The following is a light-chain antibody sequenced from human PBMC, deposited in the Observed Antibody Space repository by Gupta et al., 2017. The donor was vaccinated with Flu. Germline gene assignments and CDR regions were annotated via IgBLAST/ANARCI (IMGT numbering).Light chain of an antibody. V-gene: IGKV3-20*01. CDR1: QSVSANY. J-gene: IGKJ1*01. CDR2: GAS. CDR3: QQYGSSPQT. Sequence: ERATLSSRARQSVSANYLAWYQQKPGQAPRLLIYGASSRATGIPERFSGSGSGTDFTLTISRLEPEDFAVYYCQQYGSSPQTFGQGTKVEIK.